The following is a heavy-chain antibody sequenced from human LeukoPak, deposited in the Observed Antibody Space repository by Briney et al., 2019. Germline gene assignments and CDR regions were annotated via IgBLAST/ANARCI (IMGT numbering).Heavy chain of an antibody. CDR2: ISSSGSTI. CDR3: ARGGYDSSGYSNY. D-gene: IGHD3-22*01. J-gene: IGHJ4*02. Sequence: PGGSLRLSCAASGFTFSSYEMNWVRQAPGKGLEWVSYISSSGSTIYYADSVKGRFTISRDNAKNSLYLQMNSLRAEDTAGYYCARGGYDSSGYSNYWGQGTLVTVSS. CDR1: GFTFSSYE. V-gene: IGHV3-48*03.